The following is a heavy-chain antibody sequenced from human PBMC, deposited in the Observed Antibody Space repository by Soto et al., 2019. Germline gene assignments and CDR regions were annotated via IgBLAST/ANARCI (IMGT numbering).Heavy chain of an antibody. D-gene: IGHD3-3*01. Sequence: PGGSLRLSCAASGFTFSSYAMSWFRHAPGKGLEWVSAISGSGGSTYYADSVKGRFTISRDNSKNTLYLQMNSLRAEDTAVYYCAKVARVYDFWSGYSQGGYGMDVWGQGTTVTVSS. J-gene: IGHJ6*02. V-gene: IGHV3-23*01. CDR2: ISGSGGST. CDR1: GFTFSSYA. CDR3: AKVARVYDFWSGYSQGGYGMDV.